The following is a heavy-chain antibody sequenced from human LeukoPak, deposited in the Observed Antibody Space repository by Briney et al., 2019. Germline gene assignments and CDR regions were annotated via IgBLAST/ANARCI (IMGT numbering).Heavy chain of an antibody. J-gene: IGHJ5*02. V-gene: IGHV4-39*01. D-gene: IGHD3-16*01. CDR2: IYDSGST. CDR3: ARNYGP. CDR1: GGSIRSSYYY. Sequence: SETLSLTCTVSGGSIRSSYYYWGWIRQPPGKGLEWIGSIYDSGSTYYNPSLKSRVTISVDTSKNQFSLKLNSVTAADTAVYYCARNYGPWGQGTLVTVSS.